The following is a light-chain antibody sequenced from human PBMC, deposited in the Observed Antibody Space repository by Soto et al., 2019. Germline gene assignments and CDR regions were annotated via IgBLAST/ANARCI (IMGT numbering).Light chain of an antibody. CDR1: QSVSSN. CDR3: QQYNNWWT. CDR2: CAS. J-gene: IGKJ1*01. Sequence: EIMMTQSPATLSGSPGERDNLSCRASQSVSSNLAWYQQKPGQAPRLLIYCASTRATGIPARFSGSWSGTEFTLTISSLQSEDFAVYYCQQYNNWWTFGQGTKVDIK. V-gene: IGKV3-15*01.